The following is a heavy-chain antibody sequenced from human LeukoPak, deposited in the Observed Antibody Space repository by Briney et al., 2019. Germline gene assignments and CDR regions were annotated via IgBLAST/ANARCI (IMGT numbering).Heavy chain of an antibody. D-gene: IGHD3-3*01. CDR1: GFTFDDYA. V-gene: IGHV3-43*02. J-gene: IGHJ4*01. CDR2: ISGDGGST. Sequence: GGSLRNSCAASGFTFDDYAMHWVRQAPGKGLEWISLISGDGGSTYYVDSVKGRFTISRDNRKNSLYLQMNSLRTEDTALYYCARDSSGYPDYWGQGSLVSVSS. CDR3: ARDSSGYPDY.